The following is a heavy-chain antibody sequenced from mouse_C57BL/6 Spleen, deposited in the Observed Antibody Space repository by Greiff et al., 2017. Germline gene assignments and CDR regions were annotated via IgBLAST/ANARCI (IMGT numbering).Heavy chain of an antibody. V-gene: IGHV1-63*01. Sequence: VQLQQPGAELVKPGASVKLSCKASGYTFTSYWMHWVKQRPGHGLEWIGDIYPGGGYTNYNEKFKGKATLTADKSSSTAYMQFSSLTSEDSAIYYCARRDYSNLGFAYWGQGTLVTVSA. CDR2: IYPGGGYT. J-gene: IGHJ3*01. D-gene: IGHD2-5*01. CDR3: ARRDYSNLGFAY. CDR1: GYTFTSYW.